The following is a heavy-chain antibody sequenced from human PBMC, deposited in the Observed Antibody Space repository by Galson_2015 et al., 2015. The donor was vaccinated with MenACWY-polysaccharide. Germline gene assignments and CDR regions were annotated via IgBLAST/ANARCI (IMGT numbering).Heavy chain of an antibody. J-gene: IGHJ4*02. V-gene: IGHV2-5*02. CDR2: ISWADDK. Sequence: PGKALEWLAVISWADDKFYSPSLKSRVTITKDTSKNQVVLTLTNVDIADTGTYYCAHTRWQQLGRFYLDFWGQGALVTVSS. D-gene: IGHD6-13*01. CDR3: AHTRWQQLGRFYLDF.